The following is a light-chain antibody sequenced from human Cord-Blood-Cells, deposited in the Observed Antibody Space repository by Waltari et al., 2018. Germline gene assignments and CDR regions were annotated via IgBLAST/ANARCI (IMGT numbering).Light chain of an antibody. Sequence: DIQMTQSPSSLSASVGDRVTITCQASQDISNYLNWYQQKPGKAPKLLIYDASNLETGVQSRFSGSGSGIDFTFTISSLPPEDIATYYCQQYDNLPYTFGQGTKLEIK. CDR2: DAS. CDR1: QDISNY. J-gene: IGKJ2*01. CDR3: QQYDNLPYT. V-gene: IGKV1-33*01.